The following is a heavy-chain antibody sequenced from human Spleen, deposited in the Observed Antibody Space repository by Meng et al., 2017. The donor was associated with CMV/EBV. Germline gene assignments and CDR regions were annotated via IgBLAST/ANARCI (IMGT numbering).Heavy chain of an antibody. CDR3: NYYDSSGYSNAFDI. D-gene: IGHD3-22*01. J-gene: IGHJ3*02. CDR2: IRSKAYGGTT. Sequence: GSLKISCAASGFTFSNYAMHWVRQAPGKGLEWVGFIRSKAYGGTTEYAASVKGRFTISRDDSKSIAYLQMNSLKTEDTAVYYCNYYDSSGYSNAFDIWGQGTMVTVSS. CDR1: GFTFSNYA. V-gene: IGHV3-49*04.